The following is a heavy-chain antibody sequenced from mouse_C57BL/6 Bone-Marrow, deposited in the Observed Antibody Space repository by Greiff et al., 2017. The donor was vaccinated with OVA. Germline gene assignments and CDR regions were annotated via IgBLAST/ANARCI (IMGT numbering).Heavy chain of an antibody. V-gene: IGHV3-6*01. Sequence: EVQLVESGPGLVKPSQSLSLTCSVTGYSITSGYYWNWIRQFPGNKLEWMGYISYDGSNNYNPSLKNRISITRDTSKNQFFLKLNSVTTEDTATYYCARDHWEDAMDYWGQGTSVTVSS. J-gene: IGHJ4*01. D-gene: IGHD4-1*01. CDR3: ARDHWEDAMDY. CDR2: ISYDGSN. CDR1: GYSITSGYY.